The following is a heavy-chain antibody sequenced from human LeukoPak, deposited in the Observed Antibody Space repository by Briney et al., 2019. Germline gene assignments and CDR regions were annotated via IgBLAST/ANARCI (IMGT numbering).Heavy chain of an antibody. V-gene: IGHV4-31*03. D-gene: IGHD3-9*01. CDR3: ARGLRLLRYFDWLSGEYFDY. J-gene: IGHJ4*02. CDR2: IYYSGST. Sequence: SQTLSLTCTVSGGSISSGGYYWSWIRQHPGKGLEWIGYIYYSGSTYYNPSLKSRVTISVDTSKNQFSLKLSSVTAADTAVYYCARGLRLLRYFDWLSGEYFDYWGQGTLVTVSS. CDR1: GGSISSGGYY.